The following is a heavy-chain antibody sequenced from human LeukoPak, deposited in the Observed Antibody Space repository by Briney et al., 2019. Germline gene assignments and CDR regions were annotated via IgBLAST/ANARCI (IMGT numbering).Heavy chain of an antibody. CDR1: GYTFTSYG. D-gene: IGHD6-13*01. Sequence: ASVKVSCKASGYTFTSYGISWVRQAPGQGLEWMGWISAYNGNTNYAQKLQGRVTMTTDTSASTAYMELRSLRSDDTAVYYCARVEGAVLYSSSWYGWDYYYYMDVWGKGTTVTVSS. J-gene: IGHJ6*03. CDR2: ISAYNGNT. V-gene: IGHV1-18*01. CDR3: ARVEGAVLYSSSWYGWDYYYYMDV.